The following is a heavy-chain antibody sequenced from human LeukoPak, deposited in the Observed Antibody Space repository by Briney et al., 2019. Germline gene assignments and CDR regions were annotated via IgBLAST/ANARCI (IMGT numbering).Heavy chain of an antibody. J-gene: IGHJ4*02. CDR3: ARTTTVVTRYDY. Sequence: ETLSLTCAVSGYSISSGYYWGWIRQPPGKGLEWIGSIYHSGSTYYNPSLKSRVTISVDTSKNQFSLKLSSVTAADTAVYYCARTTTVVTRYDYWGQGTLVTVSS. V-gene: IGHV4-38-2*01. CDR2: IYHSGST. D-gene: IGHD4-23*01. CDR1: GYSISSGYY.